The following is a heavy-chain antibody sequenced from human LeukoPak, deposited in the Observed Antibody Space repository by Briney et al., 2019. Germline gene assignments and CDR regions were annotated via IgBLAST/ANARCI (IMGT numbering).Heavy chain of an antibody. V-gene: IGHV3-30*18. J-gene: IGHJ6*02. D-gene: IGHD6-6*01. CDR3: AKDLKQLVYYYYYGMDV. CDR2: ISYDGSNK. CDR1: GFTFSSYG. Sequence: GGSLRLSCAASGFTFSSYGMHWVRQAPGKGLEWVAVISYDGSNKYYADSVKGRLTISRDNSKNTLYLQMNSLRAEDTAVYYCAKDLKQLVYYYYYGMDVWGQGTTVTVSS.